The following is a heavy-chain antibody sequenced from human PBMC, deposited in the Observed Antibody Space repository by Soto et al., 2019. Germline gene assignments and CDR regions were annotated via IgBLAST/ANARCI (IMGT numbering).Heavy chain of an antibody. V-gene: IGHV4-34*01. D-gene: IGHD1-20*01. J-gene: IGHJ6*03. CDR2: INHSGST. CDR1: GGSFSGYY. CDR3: ASITGTLRYYYYYYMDV. Sequence: SETLSLTCAVYGGSFSGYYWSWILQPPGKGLEWIGEINHSGSTNYNPSLKSRVTISVDTSKNQFSLKLSSVTAADTAVYYCASITGTLRYYYYYYMDVWGKGTTVTVSS.